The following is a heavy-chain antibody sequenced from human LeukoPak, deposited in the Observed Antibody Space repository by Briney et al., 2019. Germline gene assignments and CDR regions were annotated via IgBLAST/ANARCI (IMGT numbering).Heavy chain of an antibody. CDR3: ARDRVGSGWTSPWYFAF. CDR1: GYPFTAYY. Sequence: ASVKVSCKRSGYPFTAYYFNCGQQPPGQGLEGMGWINPNTGATIYAEKFQGRVPMTRDTSIDTAYMEMRRLRSADTAVYYCARDRVGSGWTSPWYFAFWGQGTLITVSS. V-gene: IGHV1-2*02. D-gene: IGHD6-19*01. J-gene: IGHJ4*02. CDR2: INPNTGAT.